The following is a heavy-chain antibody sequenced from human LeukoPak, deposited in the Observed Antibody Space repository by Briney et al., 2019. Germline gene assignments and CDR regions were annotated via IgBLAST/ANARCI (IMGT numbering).Heavy chain of an antibody. Sequence: GSLRLSCAASGFTFSSYSMNWVRQAPGKGLEWVSSISSSSSYIYYADSVKGRFTISRDNAKNSLYLQMNSLRAEDTAVYYCARALGYCSSGSCSEGDPWGQGTLVTVSS. CDR3: ARALGYCSSGSCSEGDP. CDR1: GFTFSSYS. D-gene: IGHD2-15*01. J-gene: IGHJ5*02. V-gene: IGHV3-21*01. CDR2: ISSSSSYI.